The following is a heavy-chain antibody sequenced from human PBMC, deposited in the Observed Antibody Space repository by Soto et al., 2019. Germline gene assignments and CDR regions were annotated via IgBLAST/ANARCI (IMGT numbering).Heavy chain of an antibody. J-gene: IGHJ2*01. V-gene: IGHV3-74*01. CDR3: ARGVQAYRYFDL. CDR2: ITNDGTDT. Sequence: EVQLVDSGGGLVQPGGSLRLSCAASGYVFSSYWMHWVRQVPGKGPVWVSRITNDGTDTSYEDFVNGRFTISRDNAKSTQYLQMKSLSVEDTAVYYCARGVQAYRYFDLWGRGTLVTVSS. CDR1: GYVFSSYW.